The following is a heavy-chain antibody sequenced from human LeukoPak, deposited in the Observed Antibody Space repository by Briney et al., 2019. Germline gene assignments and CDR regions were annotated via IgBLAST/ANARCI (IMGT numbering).Heavy chain of an antibody. CDR1: GFTFSSYW. V-gene: IGHV3-7*01. D-gene: IGHD3-3*01. Sequence: PGGSLRLSCAASGFTFSSYWMSWVRQAPGKGLEWVANIKQDGSEKYYVDSVKGRFTISRDNAKNSLYLQMNSLRAEDTAVYYCARDWDTSYYDFWSGYYTGGAFDIWGQGTMVTVSS. CDR2: IKQDGSEK. J-gene: IGHJ3*02. CDR3: ARDWDTSYYDFWSGYYTGGAFDI.